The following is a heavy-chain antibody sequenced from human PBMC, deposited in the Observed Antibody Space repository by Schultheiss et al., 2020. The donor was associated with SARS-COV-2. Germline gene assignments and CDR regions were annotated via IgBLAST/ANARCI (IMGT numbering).Heavy chain of an antibody. V-gene: IGHV3-23*01. CDR3: AKEIWKYFEY. CDR2: ISGSGSST. Sequence: GESLKISCAASGFTFSSYDMHWVRQAPGKGLEWVSGISGSGSSTFYADSVKGRFTISRDNSKNTLYLQMNSLSADDTATYYCAKEIWKYFEYWGQVTLVTVSS. CDR1: GFTFSSYD. J-gene: IGHJ4*02. D-gene: IGHD1-1*01.